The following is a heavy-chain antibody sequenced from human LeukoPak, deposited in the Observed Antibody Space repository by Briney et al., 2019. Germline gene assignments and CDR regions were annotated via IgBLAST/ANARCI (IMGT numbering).Heavy chain of an antibody. CDR3: AGGIAAAGAYYFDY. Sequence: SETLSLTCAVSGGSISNYYWSWIRQPPGKGLEWIGYIHYSGSTYYNPSLKSRVTISVDTSKNQFSLKLSSVTAADTAVYYCAGGIAAAGAYYFDYWGQGTLVTVSS. J-gene: IGHJ4*02. V-gene: IGHV4-59*06. CDR1: GGSISNYY. D-gene: IGHD6-13*01. CDR2: IHYSGST.